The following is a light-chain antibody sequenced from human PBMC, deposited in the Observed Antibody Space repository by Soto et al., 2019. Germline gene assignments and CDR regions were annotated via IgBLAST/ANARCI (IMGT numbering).Light chain of an antibody. J-gene: IGKJ1*01. CDR3: QQYKSYSWT. V-gene: IGKV1-5*01. Sequence: DIQMTQSPSTLSASVGDRVTITCRASQSISTLLAWYQQKPGKAPNLLIYDASSLESGVPSRFSGSGSGTEFTLTISSLQPDDFATYYCQQYKSYSWTFGQGTKVDIK. CDR1: QSISTL. CDR2: DAS.